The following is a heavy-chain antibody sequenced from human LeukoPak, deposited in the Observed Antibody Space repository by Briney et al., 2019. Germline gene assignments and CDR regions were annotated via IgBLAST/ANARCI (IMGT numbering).Heavy chain of an antibody. CDR1: GFTFDDYA. D-gene: IGHD6-13*01. V-gene: IGHV3-9*01. Sequence: PGRSLRFSCAASGFTFDDYAMHWVRQAPGKGLEWVSGISWNSGSIGYADSVKGRFTISRDNAKNSLYLQMNSLRAEDTALYYCAKDTLAAAGRYYYYGMDVWGQGTTVTVSS. CDR2: ISWNSGSI. J-gene: IGHJ6*02. CDR3: AKDTLAAAGRYYYYGMDV.